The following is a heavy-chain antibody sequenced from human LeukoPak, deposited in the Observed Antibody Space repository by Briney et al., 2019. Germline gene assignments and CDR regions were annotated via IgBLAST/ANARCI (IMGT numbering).Heavy chain of an antibody. J-gene: IGHJ3*02. CDR1: GGSISSSSYY. Sequence: SETLSLTCTVSGGSISSSSYYWGWIRQPTGRGLEWIGSIYYSGSTYYNPSLKSRVTISVDTSKNQFSLKLSSVTAADTAVYYCARHPLWSGGAFDIWGQGTMVTVSS. V-gene: IGHV4-39*07. D-gene: IGHD3-10*01. CDR3: ARHPLWSGGAFDI. CDR2: IYYSGST.